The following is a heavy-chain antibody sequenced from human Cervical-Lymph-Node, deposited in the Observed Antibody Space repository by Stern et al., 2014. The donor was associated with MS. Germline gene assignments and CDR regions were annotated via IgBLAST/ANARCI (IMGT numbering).Heavy chain of an antibody. CDR2: IRSKTYGGTA. Sequence: EVQLVESGGGLVQPGRSLRLSCTASGFTFGDNAVSWFRQAQGKGLEWVGFIRSKTYGGTAEYAASVKGRFSISRDDARSIAYLQMNSLKTEDTAVYYCTRDRDGYNSWGDWGQGALVTVSS. V-gene: IGHV3-49*03. CDR1: GFTFGDNA. J-gene: IGHJ4*02. D-gene: IGHD5-24*01. CDR3: TRDRDGYNSWGD.